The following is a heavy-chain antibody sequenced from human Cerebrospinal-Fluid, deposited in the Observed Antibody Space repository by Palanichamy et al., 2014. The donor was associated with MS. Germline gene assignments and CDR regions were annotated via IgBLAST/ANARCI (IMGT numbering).Heavy chain of an antibody. D-gene: IGHD2-15*01. CDR3: TTDKIFGVTIEY. J-gene: IGHJ4*02. CDR1: GFTSSYAW. CDR2: IKSKTDGGTT. Sequence: EVQLVESGGGLVKPGGSLRLSCAASGFTSSYAWMSWVRQAPGKGLEWVGRIKSKTDGGTTDYAAPVKGRFTISRDDSRNTLYLQMNSLKTEDTAVYYCTTDKIFGVTIEYWGQGTLVTVSS. V-gene: IGHV3-15*01.